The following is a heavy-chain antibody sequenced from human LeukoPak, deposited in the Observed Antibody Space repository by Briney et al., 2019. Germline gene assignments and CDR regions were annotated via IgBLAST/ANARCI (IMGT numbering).Heavy chain of an antibody. CDR3: AKYSSGWSNPFDY. J-gene: IGHJ4*02. D-gene: IGHD6-19*01. Sequence: GGSLRLSCAASGFTFSDYYMSWIRQAPGKGLEWVSYISPSDNGIYYADSVEGRFTISRDNAKNSLYLQMNSLRAEDTAVYYCAKYSSGWSNPFDYWGQGTLVTVAS. V-gene: IGHV3-11*01. CDR1: GFTFSDYY. CDR2: ISPSDNGI.